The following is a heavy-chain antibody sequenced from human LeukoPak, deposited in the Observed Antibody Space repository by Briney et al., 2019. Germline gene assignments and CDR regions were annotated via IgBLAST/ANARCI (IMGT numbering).Heavy chain of an antibody. CDR2: IYYSGST. J-gene: IGHJ3*02. Sequence: PSETLSLTCTVSGGSISSYYWSWIRQPPGKGLEWIGYIYYSGSTNYNPSLKSRVTISVDTSKNQFSLKLSSVTAADTAVYYCARLSAAAGLDAFDIWGQGTMVTASS. CDR3: ARLSAAAGLDAFDI. V-gene: IGHV4-59*08. CDR1: GGSISSYY. D-gene: IGHD6-13*01.